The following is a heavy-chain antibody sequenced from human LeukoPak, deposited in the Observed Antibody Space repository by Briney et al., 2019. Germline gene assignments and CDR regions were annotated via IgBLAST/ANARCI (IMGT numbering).Heavy chain of an antibody. Sequence: GASVKVSCKASGHTFSNYYMHWVRQAPGQGLEWMGVINPSGGSTSYAQKFQGRVTMTRDTSISTAYMELSRLRSDDTAVYYCARDQAPRMITFGGPRRWFDPWGQGTLVTVSS. CDR2: INPSGGST. D-gene: IGHD3-16*01. J-gene: IGHJ5*02. CDR3: ARDQAPRMITFGGPRRWFDP. CDR1: GHTFSNYY. V-gene: IGHV1-46*01.